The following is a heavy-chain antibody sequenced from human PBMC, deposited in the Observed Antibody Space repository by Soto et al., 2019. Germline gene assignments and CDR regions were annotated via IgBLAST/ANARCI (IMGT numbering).Heavy chain of an antibody. CDR3: ARRYAFWSGYNYGMDA. J-gene: IGHJ6*02. V-gene: IGHV4-31*02. CDR1: GCSISSGGYY. Sequence: TLSLTCAVSGCSISSGGYYWSWIGQDPGKGREGIVKIDDSGRTYYNPALKSRATISVDTSKNLFSLKMSPGTAADTAVYYCARRYAFWSGYNYGMDAWGQGPTATVS. D-gene: IGHD3-3*01. CDR2: IDDSGRT.